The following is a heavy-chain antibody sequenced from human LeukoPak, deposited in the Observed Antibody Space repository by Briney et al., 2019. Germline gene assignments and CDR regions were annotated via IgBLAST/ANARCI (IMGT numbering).Heavy chain of an antibody. D-gene: IGHD3-10*01. Sequence: SETLSLTCAVYGGSFSGYYWSWIRQPPGKGLEWIGEISHSGSTNYNPSLKSRVTISVDTSKNQFSLKLSSVTAADTAVYYCARGSAMVRGVIIIPRRRPFDYWGQGTLVTVSS. CDR3: ARGSAMVRGVIIIPRRRPFDY. CDR2: ISHSGST. J-gene: IGHJ4*02. V-gene: IGHV4-34*01. CDR1: GGSFSGYY.